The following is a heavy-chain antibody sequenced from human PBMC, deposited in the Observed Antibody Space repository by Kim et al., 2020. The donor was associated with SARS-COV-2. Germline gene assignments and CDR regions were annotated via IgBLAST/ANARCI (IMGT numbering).Heavy chain of an antibody. J-gene: IGHJ4*02. CDR2: TSGDGSST. V-gene: IGHV3-74*01. CDR1: GFTLSSYW. Sequence: GGSLRLSCAASGFTLSSYWMHWVRQAPGKGLVWVSRTSGDGSSTSYADFVKGRFTISRDNAKNTLYLQMNSLRVEDTAVYYCARRAYSSGWWYFDYWGQG. CDR3: ARRAYSSGWWYFDY. D-gene: IGHD6-19*01.